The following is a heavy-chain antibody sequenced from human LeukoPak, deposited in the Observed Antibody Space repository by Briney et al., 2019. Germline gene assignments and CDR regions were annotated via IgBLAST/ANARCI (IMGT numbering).Heavy chain of an antibody. CDR3: AKAANVLRYFDWLTDY. CDR1: GFTFSSYA. V-gene: IGHV3-23*01. D-gene: IGHD3-9*01. CDR2: ISGSGGST. J-gene: IGHJ4*02. Sequence: PGGSLRLSCAASGFTFSSYAMSWVRQAPGKGLEWVSAISGSGGSTYYADSVKGRFTISRDNSKNTLYLQMNSLRAEDTAVYYCAKAANVLRYFDWLTDYWGQGTLVTVSS.